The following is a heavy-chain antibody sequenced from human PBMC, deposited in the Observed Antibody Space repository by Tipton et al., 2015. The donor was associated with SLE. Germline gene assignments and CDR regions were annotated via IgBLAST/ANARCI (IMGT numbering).Heavy chain of an antibody. J-gene: IGHJ4*02. CDR1: GASVKSSDYL. V-gene: IGHV4-39*01. CDR3: TRHDYDDNGYYMHYFDY. Sequence: TLSLTCTVSGASVKSSDYLGGWIRQAPGKGPEWIGNIYYNGKTYYNPSLKSRVTISADASRNQFSLKLSSVTAADTAVYYCTRHDYDDNGYYMHYFDYWGQGTLVTVSS. CDR2: IYYNGKT. D-gene: IGHD3-22*01.